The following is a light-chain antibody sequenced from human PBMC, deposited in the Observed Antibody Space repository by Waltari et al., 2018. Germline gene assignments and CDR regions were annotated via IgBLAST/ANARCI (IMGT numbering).Light chain of an antibody. CDR3: CSYANSRTVI. J-gene: IGLJ2*01. CDR2: EVT. V-gene: IGLV2-14*01. Sequence: QSALTQPASVSGSPGQSITISCTGTNSDVGGFNYVSWYQQHPGKAPKLVSYEVTHRPRGASYPFAGSKSGNTASLAISGLQAEDEADYYCCSYANSRTVIFGGGTKLTVL. CDR1: NSDVGGFNY.